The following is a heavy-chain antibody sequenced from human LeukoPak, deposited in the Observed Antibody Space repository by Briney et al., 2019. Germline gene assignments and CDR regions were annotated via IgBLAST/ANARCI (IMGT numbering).Heavy chain of an antibody. Sequence: PGGSLRLSCAASGFTVSSNYMSWVRQAPGKGLEWVSSISSSSSYIYYADSVKGRFTISRDNAKNSLYLQMNSLRAEDTAVYYCAITGYSSSWYQPNYYYYGMDVWGQGTTVTVSS. CDR3: AITGYSSSWYQPNYYYYGMDV. CDR1: GFTVSSNY. J-gene: IGHJ6*02. D-gene: IGHD6-13*01. CDR2: ISSSSSYI. V-gene: IGHV3-21*01.